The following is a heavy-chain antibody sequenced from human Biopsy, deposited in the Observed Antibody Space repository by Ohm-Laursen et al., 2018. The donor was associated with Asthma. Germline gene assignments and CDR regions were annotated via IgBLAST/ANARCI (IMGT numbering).Heavy chain of an antibody. J-gene: IGHJ4*01. CDR2: ISWNSGNI. CDR3: AKSADYYDSTDYLDF. CDR1: GFSFDDCA. Sequence: SLRLSCAASGFSFDDCAMHWVRQAPGKGLEWVSSISWNSGNIDYAVSVKGQFTISRDNAKNSPYLQMQSLRPEDTAFYYCAKSADYYDSTDYLDFWGRGTLVTVSS. V-gene: IGHV3-9*01. D-gene: IGHD3-22*01.